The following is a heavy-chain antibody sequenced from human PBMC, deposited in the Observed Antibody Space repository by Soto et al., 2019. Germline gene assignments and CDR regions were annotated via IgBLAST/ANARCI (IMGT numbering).Heavy chain of an antibody. D-gene: IGHD4-17*01. CDR3: AKALRRATVTTWDY. V-gene: IGHV3-23*01. J-gene: IGHJ4*02. CDR2: ISGSGDST. CDR1: GFPFSSYA. Sequence: EVQLLESGGGVIQPGGSLRLSCAASGFPFSSYAMSWVRQAPGKGLQWVSGISGSGDSTYYADFVKGRFTLSRDNSKNTLYLQMTSLRAEDTAVYYCAKALRRATVTTWDYWGQGTLVTVSS.